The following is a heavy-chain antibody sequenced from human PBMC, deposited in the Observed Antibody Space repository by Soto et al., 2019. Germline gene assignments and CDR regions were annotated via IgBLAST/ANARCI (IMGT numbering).Heavy chain of an antibody. CDR3: ARDRFTDFWSGPTTLDV. CDR2: ISAYNGNT. D-gene: IGHD3-3*01. J-gene: IGHJ6*04. Sequence: ASVKVSCKASGYTFTSYGISWVRQAPGQGLEWMGWISAYNGNTNYAQKLQGRVTMTTDTSTSTAYMELRSLRSDDTAVYYCARDRFTDFWSGPTTLDVWGKGTTVTVSS. CDR1: GYTFTSYG. V-gene: IGHV1-18*01.